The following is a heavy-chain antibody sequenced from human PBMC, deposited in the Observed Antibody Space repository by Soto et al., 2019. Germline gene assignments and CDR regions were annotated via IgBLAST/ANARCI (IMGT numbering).Heavy chain of an antibody. CDR1: GYTFTSYY. CDR3: ARDLLRITIFGVVIGHYYYYGMDV. J-gene: IGHJ6*02. V-gene: IGHV1-46*01. Sequence: ASVKVSCKASGYTFTSYYMHWVRQAPGQGLEWMGIINPSGGSTSYAQKFQGRVTMTRDTSTSTVYMELSSLRSEDTAVYYCARDLLRITIFGVVIGHYYYYGMDVWGQGATVTVSS. D-gene: IGHD3-3*01. CDR2: INPSGGST.